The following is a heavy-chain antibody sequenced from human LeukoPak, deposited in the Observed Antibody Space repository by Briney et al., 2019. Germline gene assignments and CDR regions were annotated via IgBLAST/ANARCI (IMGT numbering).Heavy chain of an antibody. CDR1: GFTFSSYA. CDR2: ISYDGSNK. Sequence: GRSLRLSCAASGFTFSSYAMHWVCQAPGKGLEWVAVISYDGSNKYYADSVKGRFTISRDNSKNTLYLQMNSLRAEDTAVYYCAKKQDLYSGSYPPDYWGQGTLVTVSS. J-gene: IGHJ4*02. V-gene: IGHV3-30-3*02. CDR3: AKKQDLYSGSYPPDY. D-gene: IGHD1-26*01.